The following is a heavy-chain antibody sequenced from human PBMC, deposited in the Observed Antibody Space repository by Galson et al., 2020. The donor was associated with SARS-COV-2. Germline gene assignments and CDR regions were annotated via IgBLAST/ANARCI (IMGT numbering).Heavy chain of an antibody. Sequence: SETLSLTCAVSGTSISSGSYSWHWIRQPPRTGMKWIGYISHSGGTYYNPSLKSRVTISGDRSKNQFSLRLSSVTAADTAVYYCARLHYGEYAPDAFEIWGPGTRVTVAS. J-gene: IGHJ3*02. V-gene: IGHV4-30-2*01. CDR1: GTSISSGSYS. CDR2: ISHSGGT. D-gene: IGHD4-17*01. CDR3: ARLHYGEYAPDAFEI.